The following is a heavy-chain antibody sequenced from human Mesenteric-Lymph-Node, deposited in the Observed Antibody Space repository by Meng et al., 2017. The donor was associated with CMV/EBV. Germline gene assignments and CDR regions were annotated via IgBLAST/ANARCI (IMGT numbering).Heavy chain of an antibody. Sequence: GGSLRLSCAASGFIFSSYGMHWVRQAPGEGLEWVTFIRYDEINKYYAEPVKGRFTISRDNSKNTMYLQMNSLRPEDTAVYYCAKDIYEGAFDYWGQGTLVTVSS. V-gene: IGHV3-30*02. CDR2: IRYDEINK. CDR1: GFIFSSYG. J-gene: IGHJ4*02. D-gene: IGHD2/OR15-2a*01. CDR3: AKDIYEGAFDY.